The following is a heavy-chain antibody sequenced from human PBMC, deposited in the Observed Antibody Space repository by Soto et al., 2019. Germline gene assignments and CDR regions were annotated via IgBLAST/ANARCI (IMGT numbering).Heavy chain of an antibody. V-gene: IGHV1-69*02. CDR2: IIPILGIA. Sequence: SVKVSCKASGGTFSSYTISWVRQAPGQGLEWMGRIIPILGIANYAQKFQGRVTITADKSTSTAYMELSSLRSEDTAVYYCARANIYYDSSGYRKDAFDIWGQGTKVTVSS. CDR3: ARANIYYDSSGYRKDAFDI. CDR1: GGTFSSYT. J-gene: IGHJ3*02. D-gene: IGHD3-22*01.